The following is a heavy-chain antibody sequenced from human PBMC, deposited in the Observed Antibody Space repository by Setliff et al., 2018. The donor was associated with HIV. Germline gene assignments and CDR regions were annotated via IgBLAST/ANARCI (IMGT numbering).Heavy chain of an antibody. CDR2: IDPSGGST. J-gene: IGHJ4*02. CDR3: AKLQEGHVYSHYDS. D-gene: IGHD2-21*01. CDR1: GFTFSNFG. Sequence: QSGGSLRLSCVASGFTFSNFGMSWVRQAPGKGLEWVSGIDPSGGSTSYADSVKGRLTISRDNSQNALYLHMNSLRAEDTAVYYCAKLQEGHVYSHYDSWGQGTLVTVSS. V-gene: IGHV3-23*01.